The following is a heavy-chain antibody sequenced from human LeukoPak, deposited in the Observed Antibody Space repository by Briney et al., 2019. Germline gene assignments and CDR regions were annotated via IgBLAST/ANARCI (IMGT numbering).Heavy chain of an antibody. D-gene: IGHD1-20*01. Sequence: GGSLRLSCAASGFTFSSYSMNWVRQAPGKGLEWVSSISSSSSYIYYADSAKGRFTISRDNAKNSLYLQMNSLRAEDTAVYYCARVRITGTTRFFDYWGQGTLVTVSS. V-gene: IGHV3-21*01. J-gene: IGHJ4*02. CDR3: ARVRITGTTRFFDY. CDR1: GFTFSSYS. CDR2: ISSSSSYI.